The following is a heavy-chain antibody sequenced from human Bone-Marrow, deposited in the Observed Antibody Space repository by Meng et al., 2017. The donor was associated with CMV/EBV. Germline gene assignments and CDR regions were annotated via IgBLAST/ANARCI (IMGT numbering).Heavy chain of an antibody. CDR2: IYYSGST. J-gene: IGHJ5*02. Sequence: GSLRLSCTVSGGSISSSSYYWGWIRQPPGKGLEWIGSIYYSGSTYYNPSLKSRVTISVDTSKNQFSLKLSSVAAADTAVYYCARDLNTPYYYDSSGYYPRNRSKGGYNWFDPWGQGTRVTVSS. V-gene: IGHV4-39*07. CDR1: GGSISSSSYY. CDR3: ARDLNTPYYYDSSGYYPRNRSKGGYNWFDP. D-gene: IGHD3-22*01.